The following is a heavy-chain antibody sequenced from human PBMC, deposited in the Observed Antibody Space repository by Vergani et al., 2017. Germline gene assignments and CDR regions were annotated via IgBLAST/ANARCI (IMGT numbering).Heavy chain of an antibody. CDR3: ARDGSEYDKDALDV. CDR2: IYHSGGA. CDR1: GSSITSSSYY. D-gene: IGHD5-12*01. V-gene: IGHV4-39*02. Sequence: QLHLQESGPGLVKPSETLSLTCTVSGSSITSSSYYWGWIRQPPGKGLEWIGNIYHSGGAYYNPSLKGRVTISVDTSKNQFSLEVTSVTAADTAVYYCARDGSEYDKDALDVWGQGTKVTVTS. J-gene: IGHJ3*01.